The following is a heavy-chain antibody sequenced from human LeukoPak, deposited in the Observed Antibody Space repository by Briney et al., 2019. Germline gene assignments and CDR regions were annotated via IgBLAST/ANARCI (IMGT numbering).Heavy chain of an antibody. J-gene: IGHJ6*03. CDR1: GGSISNYF. Sequence: TSETLSLTCTVSGGSISNYFWSWIRQPAGKGLEWIGRISSSGSTNYNPSLKSRVSMSEDTSKNQFSLKLSSVTAADTAVYYCAREGGRYSYGYYYYYYMDVWGKGTTVTISS. CDR3: AREGGRYSYGYYYYYYMDV. V-gene: IGHV4-4*07. CDR2: ISSSGST. D-gene: IGHD5-18*01.